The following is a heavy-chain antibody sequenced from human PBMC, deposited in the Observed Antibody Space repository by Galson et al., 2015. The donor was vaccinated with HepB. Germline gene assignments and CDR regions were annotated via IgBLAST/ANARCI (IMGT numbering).Heavy chain of an antibody. D-gene: IGHD6-19*01. Sequence: QSGAEVKKPGESLRISCKASGYDSPTYWISWVRQMPGKGVEWMGRIDPRDSYTKYSTSIQGHVTISVEKSLSTAYLQWSSLKDSDTAMYFCAKHVLPYTSGWYGYFDDWGQGTLVTVSS. CDR2: IDPRDSYT. J-gene: IGHJ4*02. CDR1: GYDSPTYW. CDR3: AKHVLPYTSGWYGYFDD. V-gene: IGHV5-10-1*01.